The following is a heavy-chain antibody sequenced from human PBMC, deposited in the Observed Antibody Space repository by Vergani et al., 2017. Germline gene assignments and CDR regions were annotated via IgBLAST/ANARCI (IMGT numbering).Heavy chain of an antibody. J-gene: IGHJ4*02. CDR1: GFTVSSNY. CDR3: ASGKIPGPIVGVGEFDY. V-gene: IGHV3-66*02. D-gene: IGHD3-22*01. Sequence: EVQLVESGGGLVQPGGSLRLSCAASGFTVSSNYMSWVRQAPGKGLEGVSVIYSGGSTYYADSVKGRFTISSDNSKNTLYLQMNSLRAEDTAVYYCASGKIPGPIVGVGEFDYWGQGTLVTVSS. CDR2: IYSGGST.